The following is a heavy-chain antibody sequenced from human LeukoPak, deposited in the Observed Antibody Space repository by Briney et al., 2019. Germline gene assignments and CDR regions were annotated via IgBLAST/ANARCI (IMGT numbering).Heavy chain of an antibody. CDR3: AKDLQGNIAAAGTFHY. J-gene: IGHJ4*02. Sequence: ETLSLTCTVSGGSISSSSYYWGWIRQSPGKGLEWVSAISGSGGSTYYADSVKGRFTISRDNSKNTLYLQMNSLRAEDTAVYYCAKDLQGNIAAAGTFHYWGQGTLVTVSS. CDR2: ISGSGGST. CDR1: GGSISSSSYY. V-gene: IGHV3-23*01. D-gene: IGHD6-13*01.